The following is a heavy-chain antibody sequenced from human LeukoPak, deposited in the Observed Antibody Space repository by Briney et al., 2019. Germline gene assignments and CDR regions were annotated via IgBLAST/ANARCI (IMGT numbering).Heavy chain of an antibody. CDR1: GFSLSTRGVG. J-gene: IGHJ4*02. CDR2: IYWDDDK. D-gene: IGHD3-9*01. V-gene: IGHV2-5*02. Sequence: KESGPTLVKPTQTLTLTCTFSGFSLSTRGVGVGWIRQPPGKALEWLALIYWDDDKRYSPSLKSRLTITKDTSKNQVVLTMTNMDPVDTATYYCAHTLYYDILTGYYPFYYFDYWGQGTLVTVSS. CDR3: AHTLYYDILTGYYPFYYFDY.